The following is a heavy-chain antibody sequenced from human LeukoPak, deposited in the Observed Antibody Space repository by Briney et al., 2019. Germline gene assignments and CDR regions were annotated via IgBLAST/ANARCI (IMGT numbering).Heavy chain of an antibody. J-gene: IGHJ4*02. CDR1: GFTFSSYA. V-gene: IGHV3-23*01. CDR2: ISGSGGST. Sequence: GGSLRLSCAASGFTFSSYAMSWVRQAPGKGLEWVSAISGSGGSTYYADYVKGRFTISRDNSKNTLYLQMNSLRAEDTAVYYCAKDVDLRSSSWCYFDYWGQGTLVTVPS. CDR3: AKDVDLRSSSWCYFDY. D-gene: IGHD6-13*01.